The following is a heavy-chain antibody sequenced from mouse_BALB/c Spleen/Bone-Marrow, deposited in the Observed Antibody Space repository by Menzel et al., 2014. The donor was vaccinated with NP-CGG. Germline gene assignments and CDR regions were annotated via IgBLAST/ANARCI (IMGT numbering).Heavy chain of an antibody. D-gene: IGHD2-2*01. CDR1: GFDFSRYW. J-gene: IGHJ4*01. Sequence: EVQLQQSGGGLVQPGGSLKLSCAASGFDFSRYWMSWVRQAPGKGLEWIGEINPDSSTINYTPSLKDKFIISRDNAKNTLYLQMSKVRSEDTALYYCARLGYYGYVDYWGQGTSVTVSS. CDR3: ARLGYYGYVDY. CDR2: INPDSSTI. V-gene: IGHV4-1*02.